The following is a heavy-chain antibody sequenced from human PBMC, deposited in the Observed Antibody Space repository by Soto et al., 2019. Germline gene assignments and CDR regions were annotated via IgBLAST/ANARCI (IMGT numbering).Heavy chain of an antibody. CDR2: INHSGST. V-gene: IGHV4-34*01. D-gene: IGHD4-17*01. Sequence: QVQLQQWGAGLLKPSETLSLTCAVYGGSFSGYYWSWIRQPPGKGLEWIGEINHSGSTNYNPSLKSRVTISVDTSNNQFSLKLSSVPAADTAVYYCARVKSGPPKRETPDYGDPEFDYWGQGTLVTVSS. J-gene: IGHJ4*02. CDR3: ARVKSGPPKRETPDYGDPEFDY. CDR1: GGSFSGYY.